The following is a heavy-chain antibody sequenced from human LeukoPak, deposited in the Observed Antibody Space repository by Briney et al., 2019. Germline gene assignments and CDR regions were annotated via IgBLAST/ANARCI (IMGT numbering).Heavy chain of an antibody. CDR1: GGSISSYY. V-gene: IGHV4-59*12. CDR2: IYYSGST. CDR3: ARDAPRGFLEWLLDY. D-gene: IGHD3-3*01. Sequence: KTSETLSLTCTVSGGSISSYYWSWIRQPPGKGLEWIGYIYYSGSTNYNPSLKSRVTISVDTSKNQFSLKLSSVTAADTAVYYCARDAPRGFLEWLLDYWGQGTLVTVSS. J-gene: IGHJ4*02.